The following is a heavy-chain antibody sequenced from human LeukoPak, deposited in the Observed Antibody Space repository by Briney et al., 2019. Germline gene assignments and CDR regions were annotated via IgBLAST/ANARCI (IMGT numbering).Heavy chain of an antibody. Sequence: SETLSLTCTVSGASISSYFWTWIRQSPGKGLEWIGYISNIGSTNYNPSLKSRVTISGDTSKNQFSLKLSSVTAADTAVYYCASSHFGSGSYRYWGQGTLVTVSS. CDR2: ISNIGST. V-gene: IGHV4-59*12. CDR3: ASSHFGSGSYRY. J-gene: IGHJ4*02. D-gene: IGHD3-10*01. CDR1: GASISSYF.